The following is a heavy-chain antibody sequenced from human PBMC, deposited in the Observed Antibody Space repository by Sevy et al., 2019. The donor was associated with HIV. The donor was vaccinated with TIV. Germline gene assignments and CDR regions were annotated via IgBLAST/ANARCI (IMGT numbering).Heavy chain of an antibody. CDR3: ARCQPDNYYHDGAVYYGLLFDH. J-gene: IGHJ4*02. D-gene: IGHD3-16*01. Sequence: AGSLRLSCAASGFTFGDYWLTWVRQVPGKELEWVANIQQGGSETYYADSVKGRFSISRDNAKNSLYLQMNSLRAEDTAVDYYARCQPDNYYHDGAVYYGLLFDHWGQGALVTVSS. CDR1: GFTFGDYW. V-gene: IGHV3-7*01. CDR2: IQQGGSET.